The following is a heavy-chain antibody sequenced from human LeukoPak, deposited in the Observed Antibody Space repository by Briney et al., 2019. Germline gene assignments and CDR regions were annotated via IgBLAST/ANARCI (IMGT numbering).Heavy chain of an antibody. CDR1: EYSLSDLS. CDR2: FDSENNKM. D-gene: IGHD6-19*01. Sequence: ASVKVSCKISEYSLSDLSIHWVREAPGEGLEWMGGFDSENNKMVYSQKFQGRVTMTEDTSADTAYMGLTSLRSEDTAVYFCATGRVYRSSGRSWGFFDYWGQGTLVIVSS. J-gene: IGHJ4*02. V-gene: IGHV1-24*01. CDR3: ATGRVYRSSGRSWGFFDY.